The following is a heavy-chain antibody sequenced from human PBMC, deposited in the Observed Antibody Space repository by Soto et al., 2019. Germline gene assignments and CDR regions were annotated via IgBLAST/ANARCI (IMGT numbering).Heavy chain of an antibody. Sequence: QVQLVQSGAEVKKPGSSVKVSCKASGGTFSSYTISWVRQAPGQGLEWMGRIIPILGIANYAQKFQGRVTITADKSTSTAYMELSSLRSEDTAVYYCASPDRSQRGYPNYYYYYYMDVWGKGTTVTVSS. J-gene: IGHJ6*03. CDR1: GGTFSSYT. CDR3: ASPDRSQRGYPNYYYYYYMDV. V-gene: IGHV1-69*02. D-gene: IGHD3-3*01. CDR2: IIPILGIA.